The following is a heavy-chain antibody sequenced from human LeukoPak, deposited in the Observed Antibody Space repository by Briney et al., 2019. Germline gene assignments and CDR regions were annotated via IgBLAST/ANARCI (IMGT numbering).Heavy chain of an antibody. CDR3: ARGLGYCSGGSCYVSWFDP. Sequence: SETPSLTCTVSGGSISSGGYYWSWIRQHPGKGLEWIGYIYYSGSTYYNPSLKSRVTISVDTSKNQFSLKLSSVTAADTAVYYCARGLGYCSGGSCYVSWFDPWGQGTLVTVSS. J-gene: IGHJ5*02. CDR1: GGSISSGGYY. V-gene: IGHV4-31*03. D-gene: IGHD2-15*01. CDR2: IYYSGST.